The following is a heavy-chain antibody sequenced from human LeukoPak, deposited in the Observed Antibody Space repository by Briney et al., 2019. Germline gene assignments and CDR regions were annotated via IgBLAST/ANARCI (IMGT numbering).Heavy chain of an antibody. CDR3: AVRGVNYAFDV. J-gene: IGHJ3*01. Sequence: GGSLRLSCAASGFTFSNYWMYWVRQASGKGLVCVSHINSDGSSTRNADSVKGRFTISRDNAKNTLYLEMNSLRVEDTAVYYCAVRGVNYAFDVWGQGTMVTVPS. V-gene: IGHV3-74*01. CDR1: GFTFSNYW. CDR2: INSDGSST. D-gene: IGHD3-10*01.